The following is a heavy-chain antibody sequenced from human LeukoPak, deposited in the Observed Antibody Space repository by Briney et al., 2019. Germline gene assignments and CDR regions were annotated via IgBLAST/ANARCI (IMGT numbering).Heavy chain of an antibody. J-gene: IGHJ4*02. CDR3: ARGYGGNSLFDY. Sequence: SETLSLTCTVSGGSICSYYWSWIRQPPGKGLEWIGYIYYSGSTNYNPPLKSRATISVDTSKNQFSLKLSSVTAADTAVYYCARGYGGNSLFDYWGQGTLVTVSS. CDR2: IYYSGST. D-gene: IGHD4-23*01. V-gene: IGHV4-59*01. CDR1: GGSICSYY.